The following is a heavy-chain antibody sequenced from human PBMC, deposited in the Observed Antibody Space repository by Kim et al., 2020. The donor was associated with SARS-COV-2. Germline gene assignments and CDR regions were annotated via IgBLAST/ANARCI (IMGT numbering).Heavy chain of an antibody. CDR3: ARGGYSGYDSSPFDY. CDR1: GGSFSGYY. V-gene: IGHV4-34*01. D-gene: IGHD5-12*01. CDR2: INHSGST. Sequence: SETLSLTCAVYGGSFSGYYWSWIRQPPGKGLEWIGEINHSGSTNYNPSLKSRVTISVDTSKNQFSLKLSSVTAADTAVYYCARGGYSGYDSSPFDYWGQG. J-gene: IGHJ4*02.